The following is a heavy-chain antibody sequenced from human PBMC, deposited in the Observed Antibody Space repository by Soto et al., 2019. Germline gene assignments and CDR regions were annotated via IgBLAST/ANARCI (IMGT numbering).Heavy chain of an antibody. CDR2: IWYDGSNK. CDR1: GFTFSSYG. CDR3: ARVQGFTIFGPPHY. V-gene: IGHV3-33*01. Sequence: LRLSCAAPGFTFSSYGMHWVRQAPGKGLEWVAVIWYDGSNKYYADSVKGRFTISRDNSKNALYLQMNSLRAEDTAVYYCARVQGFTIFGPPHYWGQGTLVTVSS. J-gene: IGHJ4*02. D-gene: IGHD3-3*01.